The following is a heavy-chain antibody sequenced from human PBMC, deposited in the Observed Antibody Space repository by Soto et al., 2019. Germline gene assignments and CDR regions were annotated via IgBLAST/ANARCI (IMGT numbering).Heavy chain of an antibody. CDR2: INPSGGST. CDR1: GYTFTSYY. D-gene: IGHD5-18*01. V-gene: IGHV1-46*01. CDR3: ASPGHRETTDVDTAMVIVSAY. Sequence: ASVKVSCKASGYTFTSYYMHWVRQAPGQGLEWMGIINPSGGSTSYAQKFQGRVTMTRDTSTSTVYMELSSLRSEDTAVYYCASPGHRETTDVDTAMVIVSAYWVQGTLVTVSS. J-gene: IGHJ4*02.